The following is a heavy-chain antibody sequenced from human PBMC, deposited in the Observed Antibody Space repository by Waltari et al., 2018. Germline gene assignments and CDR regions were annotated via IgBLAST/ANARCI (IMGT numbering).Heavy chain of an antibody. V-gene: IGHV4-59*01. CDR1: GGSISSYY. Sequence: QVQLQESGPGLVKPSETLSLTCTVSGGSISSYYWSWIRQPPGKGLEWIGYIYYSGSTNYNPSLKSRVTISVDTSKNQFSLKLSSVTAADTAVYYCARYSGYDVAFDYWGQGTLVTVSS. J-gene: IGHJ4*02. CDR3: ARYSGYDVAFDY. CDR2: IYYSGST. D-gene: IGHD5-12*01.